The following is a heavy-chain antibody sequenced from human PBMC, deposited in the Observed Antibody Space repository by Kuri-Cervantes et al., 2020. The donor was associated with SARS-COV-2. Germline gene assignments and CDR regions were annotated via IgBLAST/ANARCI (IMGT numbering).Heavy chain of an antibody. CDR1: GFTFSSYA. D-gene: IGHD3-22*01. J-gene: IGHJ4*02. CDR3: AKGTRSSGYYCGLDF. CDR2: ISGSGGST. Sequence: GGSLRLSCAASGFTFSSYAMSWVRQASGKGLEWVSTISGSGGSTYYADSVKGRFTISKDNSKNTLYLQMNSLRADDTAVYYCAKGTRSSGYYCGLDFWGQGTLVTVSS. V-gene: IGHV3-23*01.